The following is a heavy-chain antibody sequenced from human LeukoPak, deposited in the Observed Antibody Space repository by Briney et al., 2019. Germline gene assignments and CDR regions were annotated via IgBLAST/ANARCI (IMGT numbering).Heavy chain of an antibody. CDR2: ISSSGSSM. D-gene: IGHD2-2*01. Sequence: GGSLRLSCAASGFTVSSNYMSWVRQAPGKGLEWVSYISSSGSSMYYADSVKGRFTISRDNAKNSLYLQMNSLRPEDTAVYYCARPVAPYCSSSTCTLGCWGQGTLLTVSS. CDR3: ARPVAPYCSSSTCTLGC. J-gene: IGHJ4*02. CDR1: GFTVSSNY. V-gene: IGHV3-48*01.